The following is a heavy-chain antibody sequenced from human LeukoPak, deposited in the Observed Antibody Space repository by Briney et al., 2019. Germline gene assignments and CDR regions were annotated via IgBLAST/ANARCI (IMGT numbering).Heavy chain of an antibody. D-gene: IGHD2-15*01. CDR1: GYTFTSYD. V-gene: IGHV1-8*01. CDR2: MNPNSGNT. CDR3: ARVGSPVGYYYGMDV. J-gene: IGHJ6*02. Sequence: GASVKVSCTASGYTFTSYDINWVRQATGQGLEWMGWMNPNSGNTGYAQKFQGRVTMTRNTSISTAYMELSSLRSEDTAVYYCARVGSPVGYYYGMDVWGQGTTVTVSS.